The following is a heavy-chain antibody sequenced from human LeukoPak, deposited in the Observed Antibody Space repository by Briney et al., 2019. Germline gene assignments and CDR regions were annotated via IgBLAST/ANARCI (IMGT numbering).Heavy chain of an antibody. CDR2: IIPIFGTA. CDR3: AIAYCGGDCYTDYYYGMDV. V-gene: IGHV1-69*01. J-gene: IGHJ6*02. CDR1: GGTFSSYA. D-gene: IGHD2-21*02. Sequence: VKVSCKASGGTFSSYAISWVRQAPGQGLEWMGAIIPIFGTANYAQKFQGRVTITADESTSTAYMELSSLRSEDTAVYYCAIAYCGGDCYTDYYYGMDVWGQGTTVTVSS.